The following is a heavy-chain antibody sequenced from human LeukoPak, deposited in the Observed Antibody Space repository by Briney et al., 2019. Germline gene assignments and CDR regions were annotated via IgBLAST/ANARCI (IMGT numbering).Heavy chain of an antibody. D-gene: IGHD2-21*02. CDR2: IYYSGGT. V-gene: IGHV4-31*03. CDR1: GGSISSGGYY. Sequence: SQTLSLTCTVSGGSISSGGYYWSWIRQHPGKGLEWIGYIYYSGGTYYNPSLKSRVTISVDTSKNQFSLKLSSVTAADTAVYYCARGPNRLPDYWGQGTLVTVSS. CDR3: ARGPNRLPDY. J-gene: IGHJ4*02.